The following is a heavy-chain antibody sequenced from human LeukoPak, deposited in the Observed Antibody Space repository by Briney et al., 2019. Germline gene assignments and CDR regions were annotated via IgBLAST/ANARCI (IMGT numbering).Heavy chain of an antibody. V-gene: IGHV1-58*02. D-gene: IGHD1-7*01. CDR3: AATKIQGITGTKVYYYYYMDV. J-gene: IGHJ6*03. CDR1: GFTFTSSA. Sequence: SVKVSCKASGFTFTSSAMQWVRQARGQRLEWIGWIVVSSGNTNYAQKFQERVTITRDMSTSTAYMELSSLRSEDTAVYYCAATKIQGITGTKVYYYYYMDVWGKGTTVTVSS. CDR2: IVVSSGNT.